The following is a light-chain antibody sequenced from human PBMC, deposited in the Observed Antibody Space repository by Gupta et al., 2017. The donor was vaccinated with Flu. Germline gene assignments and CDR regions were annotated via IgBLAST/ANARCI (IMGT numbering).Light chain of an antibody. CDR3: VQYLYAPYA. CDR2: MSS. Sequence: DIAMTQSPLSLSVTPGEPASISCRSSQNRLYENGYDYVEWYLQKPGQAPQLLIYMSSNRASGVPGRFSGSGSSTEFTLKISRVEAEDVGVYYCVQYLYAPYAFGQGTKMDIK. CDR1: QNRLYENGYDY. J-gene: IGKJ2*01. V-gene: IGKV2-28*01.